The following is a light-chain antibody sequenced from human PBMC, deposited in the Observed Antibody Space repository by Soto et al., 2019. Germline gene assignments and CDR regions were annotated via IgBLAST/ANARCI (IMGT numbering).Light chain of an antibody. J-gene: IGKJ5*01. CDR3: MPVAQLRT. V-gene: IGKV2-24*01. CDR1: QSLVRRDGNAY. Sequence: EIVMTQTPRSLPVTLGQPVSISCKSSQSLVRRDGNAYLNWLHQRPGQPPRLLIYKVSNRFTGVPDRISGSEAGTDFTLHISRVEAEDVGIYFCMPVAQLRTFGQGTRLEIK. CDR2: KVS.